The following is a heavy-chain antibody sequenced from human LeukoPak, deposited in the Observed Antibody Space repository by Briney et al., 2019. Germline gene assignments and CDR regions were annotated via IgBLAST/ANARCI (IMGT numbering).Heavy chain of an antibody. V-gene: IGHV3-21*01. CDR2: ISSSSSYI. Sequence: GGSLRLSCAASGFTFSSYSMNWARQAPGKGLEWVSSISSSSSYIYYADSVKGRFTISRDNAKNSLHLQMNSLRAEDTAVYYCARDASYGDYAVGYWGQGTLVTVSS. CDR3: ARDASYGDYAVGY. J-gene: IGHJ4*02. CDR1: GFTFSSYS. D-gene: IGHD4-17*01.